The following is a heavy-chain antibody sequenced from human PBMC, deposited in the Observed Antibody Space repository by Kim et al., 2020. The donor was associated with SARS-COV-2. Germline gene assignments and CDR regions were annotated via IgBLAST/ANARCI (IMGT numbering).Heavy chain of an antibody. D-gene: IGHD3-9*01. J-gene: IGHJ6*02. CDR2: INSDGSST. CDR3: ARGRYYDILTGSLGMDV. CDR1: GFTFSSYW. Sequence: GGSLRLSCAASGFTFSSYWMHWVRQAPGKGLVWVSRINSDGSSTSYADSVKGRFTISRDNAKNTLYLQMNSLRAEDTAVYYCARGRYYDILTGSLGMDVWGQGTTVTVSS. V-gene: IGHV3-74*01.